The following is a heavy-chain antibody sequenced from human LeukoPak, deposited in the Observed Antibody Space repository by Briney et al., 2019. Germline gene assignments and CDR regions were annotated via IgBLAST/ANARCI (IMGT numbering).Heavy chain of an antibody. Sequence: ASVKVSCKASGYTFTGYYMHWVRQAPGQGLGWMGWINPNSGGTNYAQKLQGRVTMARDTSISTAYMELSRLRSDDTAVYYCARGLYYYGSGSYAGGYWGQGTLVTVSS. CDR1: GYTFTGYY. CDR2: INPNSGGT. J-gene: IGHJ4*02. D-gene: IGHD3-10*01. CDR3: ARGLYYYGSGSYAGGY. V-gene: IGHV1-2*02.